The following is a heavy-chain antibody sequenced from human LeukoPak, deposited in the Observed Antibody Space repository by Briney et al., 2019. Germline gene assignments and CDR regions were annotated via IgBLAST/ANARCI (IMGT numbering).Heavy chain of an antibody. V-gene: IGHV3-30*02. CDR1: GFIFSSYG. CDR2: IRCEGSNK. Sequence: GGSLRLSCAASGFIFSSYGMHWARQAPGKGLEWVAFIRCEGSNKYYADSVNGRFTISRDNSKNTLYLQMNSLRAEDTAVYYCAKEIIYCSGGSCYSLLDYWGQGTLVTVSS. CDR3: AKEIIYCSGGSCYSLLDY. J-gene: IGHJ4*02. D-gene: IGHD2-15*01.